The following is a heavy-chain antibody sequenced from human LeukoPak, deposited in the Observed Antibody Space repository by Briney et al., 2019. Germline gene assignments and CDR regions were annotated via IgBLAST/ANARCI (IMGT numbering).Heavy chain of an antibody. Sequence: GESLKISCQGSGYSFISNWIGWVRQMPGKGLEWMGIIYPGDSDTRYSPSFQGQVTISADKSISTAYLQWSSLKASDTAMYYCARRQVCSGGSCYSFDYWGQGTLVTVSS. CDR3: ARRQVCSGGSCYSFDY. J-gene: IGHJ4*02. V-gene: IGHV5-51*01. CDR1: GYSFISNW. D-gene: IGHD2-15*01. CDR2: IYPGDSDT.